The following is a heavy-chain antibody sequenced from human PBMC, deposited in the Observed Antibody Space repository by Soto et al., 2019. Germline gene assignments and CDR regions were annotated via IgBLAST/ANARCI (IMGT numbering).Heavy chain of an antibody. CDR2: IGGGGTDT. CDR1: GFTFSSYA. CDR3: ARCGAMAPAGHDCVGMDV. D-gene: IGHD6-19*01. J-gene: IGHJ6*02. Sequence: VQLLESGGDLVQPGGSLSLSCAASGFTFSSYAMSWVRQAPGKGLEWVSGIGGGGTDTYYANSVRGRFTISRDNSENTLYLQMNSLRAEDTAVYYCARCGAMAPAGHDCVGMDVWSQGTTVAVSS. V-gene: IGHV3-23*01.